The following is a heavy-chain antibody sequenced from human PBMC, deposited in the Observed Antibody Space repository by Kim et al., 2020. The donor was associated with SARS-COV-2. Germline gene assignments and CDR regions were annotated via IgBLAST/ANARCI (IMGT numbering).Heavy chain of an antibody. J-gene: IGHJ6*02. CDR2: IKPIFGTT. Sequence: SVKVSCKASGDTFSNYSISWVRQAPGQGLEWMGVIKPIFGTTKYAEKFQDRFTITADGSTNTAYMELSSLRSEDTAVYYCAKHTGNMDVWGQGTTVTVSS. CDR1: GDTFSNYS. D-gene: IGHD2-2*02. V-gene: IGHV1-69*13. CDR3: AKHTGNMDV.